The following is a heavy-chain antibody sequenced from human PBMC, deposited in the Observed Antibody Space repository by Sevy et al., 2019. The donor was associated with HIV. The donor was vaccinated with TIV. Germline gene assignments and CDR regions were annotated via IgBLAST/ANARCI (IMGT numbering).Heavy chain of an antibody. CDR1: GYTFTGYY. CDR2: INPNSGGT. Sequence: GASVKVSCKASGYTFTGYYMHWVRQAPGQGLEWMGWINPNSGGTNYAQKFQGWVTMTRDTSISTAYMELSRLRSDDTAVYYCALTLVGEAGNNWFDPWGQGTLVTVSS. CDR3: ALTLVGEAGNNWFDP. V-gene: IGHV1-2*04. J-gene: IGHJ5*02. D-gene: IGHD1-26*01.